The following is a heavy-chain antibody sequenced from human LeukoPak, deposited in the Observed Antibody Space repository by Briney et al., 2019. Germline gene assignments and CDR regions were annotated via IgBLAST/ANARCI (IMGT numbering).Heavy chain of an antibody. CDR2: INSDADKT. Sequence: GGSLRLSCAASGFTFTGYWMHWVRQAPGKGLVWVSRINSDADKTGYAEAVKARFTISRDNAKKTLYLEMNSLRVEDTAVYYCAREYYGILTGYYLDVWGKGTTVTVSS. V-gene: IGHV3-74*01. J-gene: IGHJ6*03. D-gene: IGHD3-9*01. CDR3: AREYYGILTGYYLDV. CDR1: GFTFTGYW.